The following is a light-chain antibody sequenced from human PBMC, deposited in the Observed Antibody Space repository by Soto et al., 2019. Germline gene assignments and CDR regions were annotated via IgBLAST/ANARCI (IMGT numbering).Light chain of an antibody. CDR3: SSYTSSSTFV. CDR2: DVS. J-gene: IGLJ1*01. Sequence: QAVVTQPASVSGSPGQSITISCTGSSSDVGGYKYVSWYQQHPGKAPKLMIYDVSSRPSGVSNRFSGSKSGNTASLTISGLQAEDEADYYCSSYTSSSTFVFGSGTKLTVL. CDR1: SSDVGGYKY. V-gene: IGLV2-14*01.